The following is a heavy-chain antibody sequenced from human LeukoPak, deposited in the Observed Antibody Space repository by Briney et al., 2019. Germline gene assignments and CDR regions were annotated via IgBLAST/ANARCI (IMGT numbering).Heavy chain of an antibody. J-gene: IGHJ4*02. Sequence: GGSLRLSCAASGFTFSSHDMHWVRQATGKGLEWVSGIGTAGDTYYSGSVKGRFTISRENAKNSLYLQMNSLRDGDTAVYYCARDLEAANTYYFDYWGQGTMVTVSS. CDR3: ARDLEAANTYYFDY. D-gene: IGHD6-13*01. CDR1: GFTFSSHD. V-gene: IGHV3-13*04. CDR2: IGTAGDT.